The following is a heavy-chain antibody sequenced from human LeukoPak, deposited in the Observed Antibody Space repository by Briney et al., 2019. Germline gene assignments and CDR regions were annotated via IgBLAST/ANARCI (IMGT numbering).Heavy chain of an antibody. CDR1: GDSVSSNSAA. D-gene: IGHD3-10*01. V-gene: IGHV6-1*01. CDR2: TYYRSKWFY. Sequence: SQTLSLTCAISGDSVSSNSAAWNWIRQSPSRGLEWLGRTYYRSKWFYDYAVSVKSRITINPDTSKNQFSLQLNSVTPEDTAVYYCARGEIAWNVKYYGSGSNGDTNYYYYYMDVWGKGTTVTISS. J-gene: IGHJ6*03. CDR3: ARGEIAWNVKYYGSGSNGDTNYYYYYMDV.